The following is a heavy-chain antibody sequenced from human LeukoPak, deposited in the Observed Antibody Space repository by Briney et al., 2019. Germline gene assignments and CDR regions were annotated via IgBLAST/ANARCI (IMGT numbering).Heavy chain of an antibody. Sequence: PGGSLRHSCAASGFTFSSYSMNWVRQAPGKGLEWVSSISSSSSYIYYADSVKGRFTISRDNAKNSLYLQMNSLRAEDTAVYYCARSLKYCSGGSCYSPEYYFDYWGQGTLVTVSS. CDR1: GFTFSSYS. CDR3: ARSLKYCSGGSCYSPEYYFDY. J-gene: IGHJ4*02. D-gene: IGHD2-15*01. V-gene: IGHV3-21*01. CDR2: ISSSSSYI.